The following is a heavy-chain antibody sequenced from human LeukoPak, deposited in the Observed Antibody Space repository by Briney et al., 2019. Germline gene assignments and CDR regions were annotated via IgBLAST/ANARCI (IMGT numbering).Heavy chain of an antibody. CDR2: INHSGST. CDR1: GGSFSGYY. D-gene: IGHD4-23*01. Sequence: PSETLSLTCAVYGGSFSGYYWSWIRQPPGKGLEWIGEINHSGSTNYNPSLKSRVTISVDTSKNQFSLKLSSVTAADTAVYYCARAESGGGYFDYWGQGTLVTVSS. J-gene: IGHJ4*02. V-gene: IGHV4-34*01. CDR3: ARAESGGGYFDY.